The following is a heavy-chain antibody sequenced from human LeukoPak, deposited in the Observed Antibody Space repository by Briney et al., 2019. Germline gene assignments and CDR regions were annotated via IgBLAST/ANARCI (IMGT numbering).Heavy chain of an antibody. CDR2: ICGSGDIT. J-gene: IGHJ6*02. V-gene: IGHV3-23*01. Sequence: GGSLRLSCAASGFTFSSSAMNWVRQAAGKGLEWVSSICGSGDITYYADSVKGRFAVSRDNSNNMLYLQMNSLRADDTAIYFCAKGRSVSCYGAMDVWGQGTTVSVSS. D-gene: IGHD2-2*01. CDR1: GFTFSSSA. CDR3: AKGRSVSCYGAMDV.